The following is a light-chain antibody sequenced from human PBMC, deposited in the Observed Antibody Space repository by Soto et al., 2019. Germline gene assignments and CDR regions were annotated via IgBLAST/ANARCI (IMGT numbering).Light chain of an antibody. J-gene: IGKJ1*01. CDR3: QQYDNWPPRWT. Sequence: EIVMTQSPATLSVSPGERATLSCRASQSVSSNLAWYQQKPGQAPRLLIYGTSTRATGIPARFSSSGSGTEFTLTISSLQSEDFAVYYCQQYDNWPPRWTFGQGTKVEIE. V-gene: IGKV3-15*01. CDR2: GTS. CDR1: QSVSSN.